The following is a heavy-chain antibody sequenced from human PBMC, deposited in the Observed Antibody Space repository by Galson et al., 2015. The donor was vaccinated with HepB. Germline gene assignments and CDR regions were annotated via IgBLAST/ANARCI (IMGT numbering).Heavy chain of an antibody. J-gene: IGHJ4*02. CDR2: INTDNGNT. V-gene: IGHV1-18*04. CDR1: GYTLSTYG. D-gene: IGHD3-22*01. CDR3: VRVGYDTSGYYGRHYDY. Sequence: SVKVSCKAFGYTLSTYGISWVRQAPGQGLEWMGWINTDNGNTNYEQNLQGRVTMTTDTSTNTAYMELRSLRSDDTAVYYCVRVGYDTSGYYGRHYDYWGQGTLVTVSS.